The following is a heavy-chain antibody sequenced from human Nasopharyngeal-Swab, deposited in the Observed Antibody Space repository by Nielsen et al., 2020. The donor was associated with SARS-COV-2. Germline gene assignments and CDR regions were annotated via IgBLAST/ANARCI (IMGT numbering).Heavy chain of an antibody. CDR3: ARDQDVVVPAAIDYYYYGMDV. J-gene: IGHJ6*02. V-gene: IGHV3-11*04. D-gene: IGHD2-2*01. CDR2: ISSSGSTI. Sequence: WIPQPPGKGLEWVSYISSSGSTIYYADSVKGRFTISRDNAKNSLYLQMNSLRAEDTAVYYCARDQDVVVPAAIDYYYYGMDVWGQGTTVTVSS.